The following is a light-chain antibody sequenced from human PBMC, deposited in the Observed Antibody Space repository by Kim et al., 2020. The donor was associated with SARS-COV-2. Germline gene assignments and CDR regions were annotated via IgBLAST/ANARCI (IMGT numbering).Light chain of an antibody. V-gene: IGLV3-19*01. Sequence: SSELTQDPAVSVALGQTVRITCQGDSLRSYYATWYQQKPGQAPVLVIYGKNNRPSGIPDRFSGYSSGNTASLTITGTQAGDEADYYCNSWDSNDNVVFGGGTQLTVL. J-gene: IGLJ2*01. CDR1: SLRSYY. CDR2: GKN. CDR3: NSWDSNDNVV.